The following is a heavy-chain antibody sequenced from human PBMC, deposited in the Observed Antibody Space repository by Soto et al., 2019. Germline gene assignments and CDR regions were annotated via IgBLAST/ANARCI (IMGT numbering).Heavy chain of an antibody. CDR3: ARADYEILTGSYAMDV. CDR1: DDFISSYY. Sequence: QVQLQESGPRLVKPSETLSLTCTVSDDFISSYYWNWIRQPAGKGLEWIGRVSTSGATNYNPSLESRVTMSVDTSKKQFSLELTSVTDADTAVYFCARADYEILTGSYAMDVWGQGTTVTVSS. CDR2: VSTSGAT. J-gene: IGHJ6*02. V-gene: IGHV4-4*07. D-gene: IGHD3-9*01.